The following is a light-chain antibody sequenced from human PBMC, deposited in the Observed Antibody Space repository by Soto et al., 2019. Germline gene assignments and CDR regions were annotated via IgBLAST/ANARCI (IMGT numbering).Light chain of an antibody. CDR3: SSYTTTTTPVV. V-gene: IGLV2-14*03. J-gene: IGLJ2*01. CDR1: SSDVGSYNY. Sequence: QSALTQPASLSGSPGQSITISCTGSSSDVGSYNYVSWYQVQPGKAPRLMIYDVSDRPSRVSNRFSGSKSGNTASLTISGRQADDEGDYYCSSYTTTTTPVVFGGGTQLTVL. CDR2: DVS.